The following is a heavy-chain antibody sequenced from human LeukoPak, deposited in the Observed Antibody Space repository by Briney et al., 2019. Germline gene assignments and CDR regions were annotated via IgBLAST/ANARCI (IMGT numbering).Heavy chain of an antibody. V-gene: IGHV3-9*01. CDR3: AKDMGATHAFQH. CDR1: GFTFSSYS. J-gene: IGHJ1*01. D-gene: IGHD1-26*01. Sequence: PGGSLRLSCAASGFTFSSYSMNWVRQAPGKGLEWVSGISWNSGSIGYADSVKGRFTISRDNAKNSLYLQMNSLRAEDTALYYCAKDMGATHAFQHWGQGTLVTVSS. CDR2: ISWNSGSI.